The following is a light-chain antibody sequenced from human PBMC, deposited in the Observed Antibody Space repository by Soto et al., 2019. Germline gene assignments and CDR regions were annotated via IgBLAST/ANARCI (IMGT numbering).Light chain of an antibody. CDR3: GTWDSSLIAL. J-gene: IGLJ1*01. CDR2: ENS. Sequence: QSVLTQPPSVSAAPGQKVTISCSGNSSNIGSNDVSWYQQLPGKAPKLLIYENSQRPSGIPDRFSGFKSGTSATLGITGLQTGDEADYYCGTWDSSLIALFGTGTKLTVL. CDR1: SSNIGSND. V-gene: IGLV1-51*02.